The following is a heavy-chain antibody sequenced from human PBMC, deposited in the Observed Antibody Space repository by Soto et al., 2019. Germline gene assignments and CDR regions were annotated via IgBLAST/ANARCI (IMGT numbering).Heavy chain of an antibody. CDR1: GYSFTSYW. CDR3: ARHQMVYRQDYGDYYGMDV. J-gene: IGHJ6*02. V-gene: IGHV5-10-1*01. Sequence: GESLKISCKGSGYSFTSYWISWVRQMPGKGQEWMGRIDPSDSYTNYSPSFQGPVTISADKSISTAYLQWSSLKASDTAMYYCARHQMVYRQDYGDYYGMDVWGQGTTVTVSS. D-gene: IGHD4-17*01. CDR2: IDPSDSYT.